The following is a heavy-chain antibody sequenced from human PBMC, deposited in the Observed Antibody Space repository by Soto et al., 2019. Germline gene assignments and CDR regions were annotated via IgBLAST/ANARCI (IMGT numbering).Heavy chain of an antibody. CDR1: DGSISGYS. V-gene: IGHV4-34*01. CDR2: INHSGST. J-gene: IGHJ4*02. CDR3: AREDYDFWSGYYYFDY. D-gene: IGHD3-3*01. Sequence: FVMRSLTCGVDDGSISGYSRSWIRQPPWKGLEWIGEINHSGSTNYNPSLKSRVTISVDTSKNQFSLKLSSVTAADTAVYYCAREDYDFWSGYYYFDYWAQGTLLTVSS.